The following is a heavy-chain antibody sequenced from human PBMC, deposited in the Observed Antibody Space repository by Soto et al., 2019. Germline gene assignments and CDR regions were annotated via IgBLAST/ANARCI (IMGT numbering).Heavy chain of an antibody. CDR1: GFSLSTSGVG. J-gene: IGHJ4*02. CDR3: AHRVLTGYYFREPYYFDY. D-gene: IGHD3-9*01. V-gene: IGHV2-5*01. Sequence: SGPTLVNPTQTLTLTCTFSGFSLSTSGVGVGWIRQPPGKALEWLALIYWNDDKRYSPSLKSRLTITKDTSKNQVVLTMTNMDPVDTATYYCAHRVLTGYYFREPYYFDYWGQGTLVTVSS. CDR2: IYWNDDK.